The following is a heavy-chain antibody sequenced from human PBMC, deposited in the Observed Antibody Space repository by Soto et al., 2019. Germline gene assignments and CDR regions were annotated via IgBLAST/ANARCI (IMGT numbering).Heavy chain of an antibody. D-gene: IGHD3-16*01. Sequence: EEQLVESGGDLVQPGGSLRLSCAASGFTVSNNYMSWVRQAPGKGLEWVSLIYSGGSTYYADSVKGRFTISRDSSKNTLYLQMNSLRAEDTAMYYCAAYSHKGYWGQEPWSPSPQ. J-gene: IGHJ4*01. CDR2: IYSGGST. CDR1: GFTVSNNY. V-gene: IGHV3-66*01. CDR3: AAYSHKGY.